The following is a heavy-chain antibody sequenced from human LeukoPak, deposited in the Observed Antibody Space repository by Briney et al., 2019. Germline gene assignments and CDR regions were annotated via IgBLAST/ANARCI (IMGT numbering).Heavy chain of an antibody. D-gene: IGHD2-15*01. CDR3: AKNGDRGAYCTGGTCYPYFYMDV. Sequence: PGGTLRLSCAASGITFSSYGMSWVRQAPGKGLEWVSSISSTGGTTYYADSVKGRFTISRDNSKNTLYLQMNSLRAEDTAIYYCAKNGDRGAYCTGGTCYPYFYMDVWGKGTTVTI. V-gene: IGHV3-23*01. J-gene: IGHJ6*03. CDR2: ISSTGGTT. CDR1: GITFSSYG.